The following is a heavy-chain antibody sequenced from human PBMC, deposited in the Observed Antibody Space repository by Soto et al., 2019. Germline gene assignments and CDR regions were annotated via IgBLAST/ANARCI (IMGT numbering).Heavy chain of an antibody. CDR1: GFSFDGYA. Sequence: EVQLVESGGGLVQPARSLRLSCAASGFSFDGYAMNWVRQPPGKGLEWVSGISWNSGNIDYADSVKGRFTISRDNAKNSLYLQMNSLRAEDTALYYCVKASTYSSSQGWFDPWGQGTMVTVSS. CDR2: ISWNSGNI. D-gene: IGHD6-6*01. CDR3: VKASTYSSSQGWFDP. J-gene: IGHJ5*02. V-gene: IGHV3-9*01.